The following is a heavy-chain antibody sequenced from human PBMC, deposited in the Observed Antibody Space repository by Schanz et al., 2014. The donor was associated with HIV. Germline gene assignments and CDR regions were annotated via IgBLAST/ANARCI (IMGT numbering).Heavy chain of an antibody. CDR2: INDSGTT. J-gene: IGHJ4*02. V-gene: IGHV4-34*01. D-gene: IGHD3-22*01. Sequence: QVQLQQWGAGLLKPSETLSLTCAVYGGSFSNYYWSWIRQPPGKGLEWIGDINDSGTTNYNPSVNSRVTISLDTPKRQFSLRLTSVTAADTAIYYCARDNDPYYFDTSGHYDRLFDYWGQGTPVTVSS. CDR1: GGSFSNYY. CDR3: ARDNDPYYFDTSGHYDRLFDY.